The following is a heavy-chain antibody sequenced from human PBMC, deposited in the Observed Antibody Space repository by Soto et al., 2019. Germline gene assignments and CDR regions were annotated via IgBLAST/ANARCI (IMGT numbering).Heavy chain of an antibody. CDR2: MGTAGDT. CDR3: ARVTGGYRWYFDL. D-gene: IGHD5-12*01. Sequence: GGSLRLACAASAFTSSSYAMHWVRQATGKGLEWVSAMGTAGDTYYPGSVKSRFTISRENAKNSLYLQMNSLRAGDTAVYDCARVTGGYRWYFDLWGRGTLVTVSS. V-gene: IGHV3-13*01. J-gene: IGHJ2*01. CDR1: AFTSSSYA.